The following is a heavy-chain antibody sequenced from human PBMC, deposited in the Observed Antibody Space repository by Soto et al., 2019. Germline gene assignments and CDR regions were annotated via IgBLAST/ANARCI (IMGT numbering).Heavy chain of an antibody. CDR1: GFTVSSNY. CDR3: ARDAQLANYYYYYGMDV. CDR2: IYSGGST. V-gene: IGHV3-53*01. D-gene: IGHD6-13*01. J-gene: IGHJ6*02. Sequence: PGGSLRLSCAASGFTVSSNYMSWVRQAPGKGLEWVSVIYSGGSTYYADSVKGRFTISRDNSKNTLYLQMNSLRAEDTAVYYCARDAQLANYYYYYGMDVWGQGTTVTVSS.